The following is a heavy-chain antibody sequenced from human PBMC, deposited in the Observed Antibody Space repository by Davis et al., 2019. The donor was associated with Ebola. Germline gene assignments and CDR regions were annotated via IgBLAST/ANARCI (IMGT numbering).Heavy chain of an antibody. CDR1: GFTFSSYG. V-gene: IGHV3-33*01. D-gene: IGHD3-22*01. J-gene: IGHJ4*02. CDR2: IWYDGSYE. Sequence: GESLKISCAASGFTFSSYGMHWVRQAPGKGLEWVALIWYDGSYEYYADSVKGRFTISRDNSKNTLYLQMNSLRAENTAVYYCARVRWTSGYYFDYWGQGTLVTVSS. CDR3: ARVRWTSGYYFDY.